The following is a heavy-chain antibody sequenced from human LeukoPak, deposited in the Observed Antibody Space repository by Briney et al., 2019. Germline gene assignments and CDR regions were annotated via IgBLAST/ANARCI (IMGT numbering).Heavy chain of an antibody. CDR1: GFTFSSYA. CDR2: ISGSGGST. CDR3: ARPKHSGSYFIFGY. Sequence: GGSLRLSCAASGFTFSSYAMSWVRQAPGKGLEWVSAISGSGGSTYYADSVKGRFTISRDNSKNTLYLQMNSLRAEDTAVYYCARPKHSGSYFIFGYWGQGTLVTVSS. J-gene: IGHJ4*02. D-gene: IGHD1-26*01. V-gene: IGHV3-23*01.